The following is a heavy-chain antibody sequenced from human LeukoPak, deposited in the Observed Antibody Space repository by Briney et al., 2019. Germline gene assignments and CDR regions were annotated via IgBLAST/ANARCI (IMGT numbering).Heavy chain of an antibody. D-gene: IGHD5-18*01. CDR2: LFNSVNT. CDR1: GGSISSHY. J-gene: IGHJ4*02. CDR3: ATIKRGSIFGYFDF. V-gene: IGHV4-59*11. Sequence: SETLSLTCTVSGGSISSHYWSWIRQPPGKGLEWIAYLFNSVNTKDNPSLQSRLTLSADTSKNQFSLRLSSVTAADTAVYYCATIKRGSIFGYFDFWGQGIKVTVSS.